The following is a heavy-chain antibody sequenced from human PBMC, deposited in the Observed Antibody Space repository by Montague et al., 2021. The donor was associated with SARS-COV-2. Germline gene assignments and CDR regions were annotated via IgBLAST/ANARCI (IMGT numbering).Heavy chain of an antibody. CDR3: ARGGTYYDFWSGFYNYYYAMDV. Sequence: SLRLSCAAPGFTFSSYSMNWVRQAPGKGLEWVSYISSSGSTIYYADSVKGRFTISRDNAKNSLYLQMNSLRAEDTAVYYCARGGTYYDFWSGFYNYYYAMDVWGQGTTVTVSS. J-gene: IGHJ6*02. V-gene: IGHV3-48*04. D-gene: IGHD3-3*01. CDR1: GFTFSSYS. CDR2: ISSSGSTI.